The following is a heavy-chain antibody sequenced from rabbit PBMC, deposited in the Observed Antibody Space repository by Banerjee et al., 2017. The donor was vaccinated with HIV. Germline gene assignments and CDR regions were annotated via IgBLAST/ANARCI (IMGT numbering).Heavy chain of an antibody. CDR2: IYTGSSDIT. J-gene: IGHJ4*01. V-gene: IGHV1S40*01. CDR3: ARAYIGWDGYGHGTFNL. Sequence: QSLEESGGDLVKPGASLTLTCTASGFSFSSGYDMSWVRQAPGKGLEWIACIYTGSSDITYYASWAKGRFTISKTSSTTVTLQMTSLTDADTATYFCARAYIGWDGYGHGTFNLWGPGTLVTVS. CDR1: GFSFSSGYD. D-gene: IGHD6-1*01.